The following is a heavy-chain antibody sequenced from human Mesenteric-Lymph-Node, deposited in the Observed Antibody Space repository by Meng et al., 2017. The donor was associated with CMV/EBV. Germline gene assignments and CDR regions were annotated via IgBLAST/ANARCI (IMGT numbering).Heavy chain of an antibody. CDR3: VPVAN. D-gene: IGHD2-15*01. V-gene: IGHV1-2*02. Sequence: ASVKVSCKASGYTFTAHYIHWVRQAPGQGLEWMGWINPHSAGTKYAQKFQGRVTVTRDTSITTAYMELSRLRPDDTAVYCCVPVANRGQGTLVTVSS. CDR1: GYTFTAHY. CDR2: INPHSAGT. J-gene: IGHJ4*02.